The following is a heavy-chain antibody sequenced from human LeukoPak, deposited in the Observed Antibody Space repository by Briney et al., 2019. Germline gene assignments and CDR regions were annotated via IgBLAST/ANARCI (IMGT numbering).Heavy chain of an antibody. D-gene: IGHD1-14*01. V-gene: IGHV3-23*01. CDR3: ARVTPPTD. CDR2: ISGSGGNT. J-gene: IGHJ4*02. Sequence: GGSLRLSCAASGFTFSSYAMSWVRQVPGKGLEWVSAISGSGGNTYYADSVKGRFTISRDSSKNTFYLQITSLRADDTAVYYCARVTPPTDWGQGTLVTVSS. CDR1: GFTFSSYA.